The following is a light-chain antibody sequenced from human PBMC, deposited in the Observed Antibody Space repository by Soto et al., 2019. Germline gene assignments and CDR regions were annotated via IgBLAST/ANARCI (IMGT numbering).Light chain of an antibody. CDR3: QQYNNWPRT. J-gene: IGKJ1*01. Sequence: EIVITHSPATLSVSPGERATLSCRASQSVSSNLAWYQQKPGQAPRLLIYGASTRATGIPARFSGSRSGTEFTLTISSLQSEDFAVYYCQQYNNWPRTFGQGTKV. V-gene: IGKV3-15*01. CDR1: QSVSSN. CDR2: GAS.